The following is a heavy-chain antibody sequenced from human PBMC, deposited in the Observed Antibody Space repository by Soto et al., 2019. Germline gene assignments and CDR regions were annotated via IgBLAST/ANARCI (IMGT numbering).Heavy chain of an antibody. V-gene: IGHV3-30-3*01. Sequence: GGSLRLSCAASGFTFSSYAMHWVRQAPGKGLEWVAVISYDGSNKYYADSVKGRFTISRDNSKNTLYLQMNSLRAEDTAVYYCARDLSIAARPDPTGYFDYWGQGTLVTVSS. CDR1: GFTFSSYA. J-gene: IGHJ4*02. CDR3: ARDLSIAARPDPTGYFDY. CDR2: ISYDGSNK. D-gene: IGHD6-6*01.